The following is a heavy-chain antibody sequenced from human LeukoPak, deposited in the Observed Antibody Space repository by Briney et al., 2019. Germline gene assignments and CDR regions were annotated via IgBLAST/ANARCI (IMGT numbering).Heavy chain of an antibody. V-gene: IGHV4-39*01. J-gene: IGHJ5*02. Sequence: SETLSLTCTVSGGSISSSSYYWGWIRQPPGKGLEWIGIIYYSGSTYYNPSLKSRLTICVDTSKNQFSLKLSSLTATDTAVYYCARRGYCSSTSCYEYWFDPWGRGTLVTVSS. CDR2: IYYSGST. CDR1: GGSISSSSYY. CDR3: ARRGYCSSTSCYEYWFDP. D-gene: IGHD2-2*01.